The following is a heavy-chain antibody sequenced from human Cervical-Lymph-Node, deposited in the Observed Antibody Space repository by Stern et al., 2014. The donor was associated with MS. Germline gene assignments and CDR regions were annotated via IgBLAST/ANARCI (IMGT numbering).Heavy chain of an antibody. CDR1: GFTFSTYA. CDR3: AKDLGRGVVVVPLYGLDV. CDR2: ISDSGVYT. Sequence: EVQLVQSGGGLVQPGGSLRLSCAASGFTFSTYAFSWVRQAPGKELEWVSSISDSGVYTYYADSLKGRFTISRDNSKSMLYLEMQSLRAEDTAVYHCAKDLGRGVVVVPLYGLDVWGQGTTVTVSS. D-gene: IGHD2-2*01. V-gene: IGHV3-23*04. J-gene: IGHJ6*02.